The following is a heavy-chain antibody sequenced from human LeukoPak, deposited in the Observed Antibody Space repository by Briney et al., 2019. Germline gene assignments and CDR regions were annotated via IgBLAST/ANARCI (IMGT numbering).Heavy chain of an antibody. J-gene: IGHJ6*03. CDR2: ISGSGGST. D-gene: IGHD4-17*01. CDR3: ARERWRGDYAYYYYYMDV. CDR1: GFTFSSYA. V-gene: IGHV3-23*01. Sequence: GGSLRLSCAASGFTFSSYAMSWVRQALGKGLEWVSAISGSGGSTYYADSVKGRFTISRDNSKNTLYLQMNSLRAEDTAVYYCARERWRGDYAYYYYYMDVWGKGTTVTVSS.